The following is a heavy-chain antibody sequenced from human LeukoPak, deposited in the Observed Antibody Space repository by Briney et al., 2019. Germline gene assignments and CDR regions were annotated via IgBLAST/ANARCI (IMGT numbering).Heavy chain of an antibody. V-gene: IGHV3-48*01. D-gene: IGHD6-6*01. CDR3: ARDSLARPLGY. Sequence: GGSLRLSCAASGFTFSNYGINWVRQAPGKGLEWISYISSSSRTIYYADSVKGRFTVSRDNAKNSLNLQMNSLRAEDTAVYYCARDSLARPLGYWGQGTLVTVSS. CDR1: GFTFSNYG. J-gene: IGHJ4*02. CDR2: ISSSSRTI.